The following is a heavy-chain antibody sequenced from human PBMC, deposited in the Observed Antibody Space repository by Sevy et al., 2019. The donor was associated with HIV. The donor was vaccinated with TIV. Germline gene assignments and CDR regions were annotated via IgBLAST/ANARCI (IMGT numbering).Heavy chain of an antibody. D-gene: IGHD3-3*01. CDR3: ATGREYYEGNSGYFDY. Sequence: GASVKVSCKLSGYTLTQLSMHWVRQAPGKGLEWLGSFDPEDGERIYAQKFQGRFTMTEETSTDTAYMELSSLRSEDTAIYYCATGREYYEGNSGYFDYWGQGTLVTVSS. CDR2: FDPEDGER. V-gene: IGHV1-24*01. CDR1: GYTLTQLS. J-gene: IGHJ4*02.